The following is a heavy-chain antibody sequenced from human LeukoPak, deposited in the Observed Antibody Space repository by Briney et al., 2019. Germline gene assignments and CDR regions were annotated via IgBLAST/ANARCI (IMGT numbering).Heavy chain of an antibody. CDR3: ARGGPYHAFDI. D-gene: IGHD2-2*02. V-gene: IGHV3-74*01. CDR2: INNDGGGT. Sequence: GESLRLSCAASGFTFGSYWMYWVRRAPGKGLVYIARINNDGGGTTYADSVKGRFTISRDNARNGVYLQMNSLRAEDTAVYYCARGGPYHAFDIWGQGTMVTVSS. J-gene: IGHJ3*02. CDR1: GFTFGSYW.